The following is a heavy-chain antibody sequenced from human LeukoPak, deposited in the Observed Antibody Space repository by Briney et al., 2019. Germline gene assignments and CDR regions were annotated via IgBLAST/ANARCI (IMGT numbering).Heavy chain of an antibody. CDR3: VKDGEYSSPSYAFDI. CDR1: GFTFSSYA. D-gene: IGHD6-6*01. J-gene: IGHJ3*02. V-gene: IGHV3-23*01. CDR2: ISGSGGST. Sequence: GGSLRLSCAASGFTFSSYAMNWVRQAPGKGLEWVSAISGSGGSTYYAYSVKGRFTISRDNSKNTLYLQMNRLRAVDTGVYYCVKDGEYSSPSYAFDIWGQGTMVTVSS.